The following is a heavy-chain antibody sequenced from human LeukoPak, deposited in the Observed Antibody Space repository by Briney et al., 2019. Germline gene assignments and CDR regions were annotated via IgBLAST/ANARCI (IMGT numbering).Heavy chain of an antibody. J-gene: IGHJ3*02. D-gene: IGHD4-23*01. V-gene: IGHV1-2*02. CDR3: ARADYGGNYDAFDI. CDR2: INPNSGGT. CDR1: GYTFTSYG. Sequence: ASVKVSCKASGYTFTSYGISWVRQAPGQGLEWMGWINPNSGGTNYAQKFQGRVTMTRDTSISTAYMELSRLRSDDTAVYYCARADYGGNYDAFDIWGQGTMVTVSS.